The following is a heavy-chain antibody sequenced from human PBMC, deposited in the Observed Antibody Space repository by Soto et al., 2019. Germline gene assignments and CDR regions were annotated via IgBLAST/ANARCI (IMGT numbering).Heavy chain of an antibody. J-gene: IGHJ4*02. CDR1: GYTFSNYG. CDR2: SSSYNRNT. V-gene: IGHV1-18*01. D-gene: IGHD3-22*01. Sequence: ASVKVSCKASGYTFSNYGFSWVRQTPGQGLEWMGWSSSYNRNTIYAQKFQARVTMTTEKATKTAYMELKNLRSDDTALYYCATDRTYYDSSGDPEFWGQGTLVTVSS. CDR3: ATDRTYYDSSGDPEF.